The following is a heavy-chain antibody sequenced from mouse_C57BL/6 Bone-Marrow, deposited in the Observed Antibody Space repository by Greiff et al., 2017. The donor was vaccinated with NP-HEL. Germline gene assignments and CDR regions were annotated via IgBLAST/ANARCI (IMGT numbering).Heavy chain of an antibody. V-gene: IGHV1-49*01. CDR2: FTMYSDAT. CDR1: YFAFLASA. D-gene: IGHD1-1*01. J-gene: IGHJ1*03. CDR3: ARKRVVDYCYFGV. Sequence: LQESGAALVRPGSSVKLSCKASYFAFLASAMHWVKQRPGHGLEWIGSFTMYSDATEYSENFKGKATLTANTSSSTAYMELSSLTSEDSAVYYCARKRVVDYCYFGVWGTGTTVTVSS.